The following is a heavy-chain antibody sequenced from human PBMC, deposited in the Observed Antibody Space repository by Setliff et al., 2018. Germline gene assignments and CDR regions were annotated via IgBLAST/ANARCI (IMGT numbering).Heavy chain of an antibody. Sequence: SETLSLTCTVSGGSISSSSYYWGWIRQPPGKGLEWIGSIYYSGSTYYNPSLKSRVTISVDTSKNQFSLKLSSVTAADTPVYYCARTLYDYDILTGPGYYFDYWGQGTLVTVSS. J-gene: IGHJ4*02. CDR3: ARTLYDYDILTGPGYYFDY. V-gene: IGHV4-39*07. D-gene: IGHD3-9*01. CDR1: GGSISSSSYY. CDR2: IYYSGST.